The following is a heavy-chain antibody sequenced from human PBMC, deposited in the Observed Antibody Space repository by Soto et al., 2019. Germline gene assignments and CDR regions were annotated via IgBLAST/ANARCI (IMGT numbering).Heavy chain of an antibody. CDR3: ARGPSLGRDLILGSYRSRRWFDY. CDR2: INHSGST. V-gene: IGHV4-34*01. D-gene: IGHD3-16*02. Sequence: QVQLQQWGAGLLKPSETLSLTCAVYGGAFSGYYWSWIRQPPGKGLEWIGEINHSGSTNYNPSLKSRVTMSVDTSKNQFSLKLSSVTAADTAVYYCARGPSLGRDLILGSYRSRRWFDYWGQGTLVTVSS. CDR1: GGAFSGYY. J-gene: IGHJ4*02.